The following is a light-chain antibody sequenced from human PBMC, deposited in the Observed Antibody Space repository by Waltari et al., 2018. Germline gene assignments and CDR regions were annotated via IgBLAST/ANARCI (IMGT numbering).Light chain of an antibody. J-gene: IGLJ2*01. CDR2: GNH. CDR3: QSYDTTLGGFV. Sequence: QSLLTQPPSMSGAPGPGVSLSCSGSSSNIGANSDVHWYRQVAGAAPKLVIYGNHNRPTGVPARFSGSKSGTSASLAIAGLQAEDEADYYCQSYDTTLGGFVFGGGTRLTV. V-gene: IGLV1-40*01. CDR1: SSNIGANSD.